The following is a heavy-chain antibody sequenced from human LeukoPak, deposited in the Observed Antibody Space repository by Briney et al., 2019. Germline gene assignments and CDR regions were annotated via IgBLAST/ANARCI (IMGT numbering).Heavy chain of an antibody. J-gene: IGHJ3*02. Sequence: LSETLSLTCTVSGGSISSYYWSWIRQPPGKGLEWIGYIYYSGSTNYNPSLKSRVTISVDTSKNQFSLKLSSVTAADTAVYYCARDRYYDSSGDAFDIWGQGTMVTVSS. CDR3: ARDRYYDSSGDAFDI. D-gene: IGHD3-22*01. V-gene: IGHV4-59*01. CDR1: GGSISSYY. CDR2: IYYSGST.